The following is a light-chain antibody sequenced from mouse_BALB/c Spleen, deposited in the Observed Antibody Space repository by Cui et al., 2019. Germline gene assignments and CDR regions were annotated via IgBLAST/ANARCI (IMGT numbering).Light chain of an antibody. V-gene: IGKV8-24*01. CDR3: QQHYSTPLT. CDR1: QSLLHSSNQKNY. J-gene: IGKJ5*01. Sequence: DIVMTQSPSSLALSVGQKVTMSCTSSQSLLHSSNQKNYLAWYQQKPVQAPNLLVYFASTRESGVPVRFIGSGSGTDFTLTISIVQAEDLADYFCQQHYSTPLTFGAGTKLELK. CDR2: FAS.